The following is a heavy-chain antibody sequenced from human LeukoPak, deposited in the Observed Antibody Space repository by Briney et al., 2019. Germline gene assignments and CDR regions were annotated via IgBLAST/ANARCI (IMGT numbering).Heavy chain of an antibody. CDR2: IYSGGST. D-gene: IGHD3-16*02. Sequence: GGSLRLSCAASGLTVSSNNMSWVRQAPGKGLQWVSVIYSGGSTYYADSVKGRFTISRDNSENTLYLQMNSLRAEDTAVYYCSGSYQRSLDYWGQGTLVTVSS. J-gene: IGHJ4*02. V-gene: IGHV3-66*01. CDR3: SGSYQRSLDY. CDR1: GLTVSSNN.